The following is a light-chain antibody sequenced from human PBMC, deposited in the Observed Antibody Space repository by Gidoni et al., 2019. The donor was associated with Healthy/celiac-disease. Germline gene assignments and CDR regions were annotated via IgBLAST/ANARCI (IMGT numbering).Light chain of an antibody. CDR3: MQALQTPLT. V-gene: IGKV2-28*01. Sequence: IVMTKSPLSLPVTPGEPASISCRSSQSLLHSNGYNYLDWYLQKPGQSPQLLIYLGSNRASGVPDRFSGSGSGTDFTLKISRVEAEDVGVYYCMQALQTPLTFGGXTKVEIK. CDR2: LGS. J-gene: IGKJ4*01. CDR1: QSLLHSNGYNY.